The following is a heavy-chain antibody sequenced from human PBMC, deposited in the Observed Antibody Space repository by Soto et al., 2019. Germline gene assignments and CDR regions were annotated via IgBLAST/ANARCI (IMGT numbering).Heavy chain of an antibody. D-gene: IGHD3-10*01. J-gene: IGHJ4*02. Sequence: ASVKVSCKASGGTFSSYAISWVRQAPGQGLEWMGGIIPIFGTANYAQKFQGRVTITADESTSTAYMELSSLRSEDTAVYYCASPRDYYGSGIYYFDYWGQGTLVTVSS. CDR3: ASPRDYYGSGIYYFDY. CDR1: GGTFSSYA. V-gene: IGHV1-69*13. CDR2: IIPIFGTA.